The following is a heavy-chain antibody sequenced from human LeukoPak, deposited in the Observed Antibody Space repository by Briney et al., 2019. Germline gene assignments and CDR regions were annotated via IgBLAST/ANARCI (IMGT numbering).Heavy chain of an antibody. D-gene: IGHD2-8*01. J-gene: IGHJ4*02. CDR1: GGSFSGYY. Sequence: SETLSLTCAVYGGSFSGYYWSWIRQPPGKGLEWIGEINHSGSTNYNPSLKSRVTISVDTSKNQFSLKLSSVTAADTAAYYCARRAQRLVYAIAYDYWGQGTLVTVSS. CDR3: ARRAQRLVYAIAYDY. CDR2: INHSGST. V-gene: IGHV4-34*01.